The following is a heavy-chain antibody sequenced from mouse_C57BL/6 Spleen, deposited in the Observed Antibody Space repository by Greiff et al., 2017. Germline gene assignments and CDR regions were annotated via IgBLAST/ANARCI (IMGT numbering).Heavy chain of an antibody. CDR2: IDPEDGDT. Sequence: VQLQQSGAELVRPGASVKLSCTASGFNIKDYYMHWVKQRPEQGLEWIGRIDPEDGDTEYAPQFQGKATMSADTSSNTAYLQLSSLTSEDTAVYYCTKGDIYYYGSSSFAYWGQGTLVTVSA. J-gene: IGHJ3*01. CDR3: TKGDIYYYGSSSFAY. D-gene: IGHD1-1*01. V-gene: IGHV14-1*01. CDR1: GFNIKDYY.